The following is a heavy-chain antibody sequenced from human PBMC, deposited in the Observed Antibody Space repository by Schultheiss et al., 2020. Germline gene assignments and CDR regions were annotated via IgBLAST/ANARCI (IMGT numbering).Heavy chain of an antibody. V-gene: IGHV1-69*01. CDR2: IIPIFGTA. CDR3: AKETRGEPNWYFDL. D-gene: IGHD1-14*01. Sequence: KISCKASGGTFSSYAISWVRQAPGQGLEWMGGIIPIFGTANYAQKFQGRVTITADESTSTAYMELSSLRSEDTAVYYCAKETRGEPNWYFDLWGRGTLVTVYS. J-gene: IGHJ2*01. CDR1: GGTFSSYA.